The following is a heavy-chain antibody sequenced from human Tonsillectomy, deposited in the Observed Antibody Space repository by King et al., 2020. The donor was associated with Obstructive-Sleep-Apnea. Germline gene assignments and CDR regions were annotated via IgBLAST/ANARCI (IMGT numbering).Heavy chain of an antibody. CDR3: ARVRNYDQDY. V-gene: IGHV4-38-2*02. D-gene: IGHD3-22*01. CDR1: GYSISSGYY. CDR2: IYHSGST. J-gene: IGHJ4*02. Sequence: QLQESGPGLVKPSETLSLTCTVSGYSISSGYYWGWVRQPPGKGLEWIGTIYHSGSTYYNPSLKSRVTISVDTSKNQFSLKLRSVTAADTAVYYCARVRNYDQDYWGQGSLVTVSS.